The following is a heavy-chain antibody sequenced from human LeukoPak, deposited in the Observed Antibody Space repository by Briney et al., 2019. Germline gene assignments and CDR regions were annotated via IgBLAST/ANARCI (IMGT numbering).Heavy chain of an antibody. CDR2: ISSSGSTI. CDR3: ARDAGGRYCSSTSCYPGAY. CDR1: GFTFSDYY. Sequence: PGGSLRLSCAASGFTFSDYYMTWIRQAPGKGLEWVSYISSSGSTIYYADSVKGRFTISRDNAKNSLYLQMNSLRAEDTAVYYCARDAGGRYCSSTSCYPGAYWGQGTLVTVSS. J-gene: IGHJ4*02. V-gene: IGHV3-11*04. D-gene: IGHD2-2*01.